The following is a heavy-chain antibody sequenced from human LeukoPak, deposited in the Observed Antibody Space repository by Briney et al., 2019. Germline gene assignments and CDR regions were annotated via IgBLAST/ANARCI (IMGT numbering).Heavy chain of an antibody. Sequence: GGSLRLSCAASGFTFSSYSMNWVRQAPGKGLEWVSSISSSSSYIYYADSVKGRFTISRDNAKNSLYLQMNSLRAEDTAVYYCARGWEGYSYQYDYWGQGTLVTVSS. D-gene: IGHD5-18*01. CDR3: ARGWEGYSYQYDY. J-gene: IGHJ4*02. V-gene: IGHV3-21*01. CDR1: GFTFSSYS. CDR2: ISSSSSYI.